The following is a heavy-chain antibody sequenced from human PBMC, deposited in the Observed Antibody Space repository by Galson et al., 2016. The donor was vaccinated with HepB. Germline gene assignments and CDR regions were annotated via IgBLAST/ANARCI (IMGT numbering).Heavy chain of an antibody. CDR1: GGSISSGASY. D-gene: IGHD2-2*01. CDR2: IFYSGST. Sequence: TLSLTCTVSGGSISSGASYWSWLRQHPGKGLEWIGYIFYSGSTFYNPSLQSRVSISLDTPKNRFSLKLNSVTATDTAVYYCARIPATMTRWIDPWGQGTLVTVSS. V-gene: IGHV4-31*03. J-gene: IGHJ5*02. CDR3: ARIPATMTRWIDP.